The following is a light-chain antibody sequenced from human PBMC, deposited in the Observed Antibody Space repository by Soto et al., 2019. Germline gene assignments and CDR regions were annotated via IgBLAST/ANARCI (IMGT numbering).Light chain of an antibody. CDR2: LGS. Sequence: DIVMTQSPLSLPVTPGEPASISCRSSQSILHSNGYNYLDWYLQKPGQSPQLLIYLGSNRASGVPDRFSGSGSGTDFTLKISRVEAEDVGVYYCMEAVQTPPAFGQGTKLEIK. CDR3: MEAVQTPPA. V-gene: IGKV2-28*01. J-gene: IGKJ2*01. CDR1: QSILHSNGYNY.